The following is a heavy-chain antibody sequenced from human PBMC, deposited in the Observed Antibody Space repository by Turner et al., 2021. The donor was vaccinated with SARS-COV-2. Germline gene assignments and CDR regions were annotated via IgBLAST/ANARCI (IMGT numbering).Heavy chain of an antibody. D-gene: IGHD2-2*01. V-gene: IGHV1-18*04. J-gene: IGHJ1*01. CDR1: GYTFPSYG. CDR2: ISAYSGNT. CDR3: ASDCSSTSCQTGYFQH. Sequence: VQLVQSGAEVKKPGVSVKVSCKASGYTFPSYGISWVRQAPGQGLEWIGWISAYSGNTNYAQKLQGRVTMTTDTSTSTAYMELRSLRSDDTVVYYCASDCSSTSCQTGYFQHWGQGTLVTVSS.